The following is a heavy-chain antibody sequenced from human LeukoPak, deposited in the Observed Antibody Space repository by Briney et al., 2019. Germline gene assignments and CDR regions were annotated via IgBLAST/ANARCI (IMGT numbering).Heavy chain of an antibody. CDR1: GFTFSDSA. D-gene: IGHD5-24*01. CDR2: ISFTGANS. CDR3: ARDTQLST. V-gene: IGHV3-23*01. Sequence: GESLRLSCAASGFTFSDSAMTWVRQAPGKGLDWVSLISFTGANSYYADSVKGRFTISRDNSKDTLFLQMNSLRAEDTAIYYCARDTQLSTWGLGTMVTLSS. J-gene: IGHJ3*01.